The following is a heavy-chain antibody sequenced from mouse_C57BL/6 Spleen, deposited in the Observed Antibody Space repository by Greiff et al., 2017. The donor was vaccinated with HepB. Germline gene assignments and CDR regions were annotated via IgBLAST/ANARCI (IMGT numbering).Heavy chain of an antibody. CDR3: ASQLGRRTDY. Sequence: QVQLKQSGAELVRPGSSVKLSCKASGYTFTSYWMDWVKQRPGQGLEWIGNIYPSDSETHYNQKFKDKATLTVDKSSSTAYMQLSSLTSEDSAVYYCASQLGRRTDYWGQGTTLTVSS. D-gene: IGHD4-1*02. CDR2: IYPSDSET. J-gene: IGHJ2*01. V-gene: IGHV1-61*01. CDR1: GYTFTSYW.